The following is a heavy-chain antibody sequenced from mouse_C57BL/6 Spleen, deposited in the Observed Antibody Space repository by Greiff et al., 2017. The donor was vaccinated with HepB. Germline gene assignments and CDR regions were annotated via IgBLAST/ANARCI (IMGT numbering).Heavy chain of an antibody. V-gene: IGHV1-76*01. J-gene: IGHJ2*01. CDR3: ARSAYGSSLFDY. CDR2: IYPGSGNT. D-gene: IGHD1-1*01. Sequence: QVQLKQSGAELVRPGASVKLSCKASGYTFTDYYINWVKQRPGQGLEWIARIYPGSGNTYYNEKFKGKATLTAEKSSSTAYMQLSSLTSEDSAVYVCARSAYGSSLFDYWGQGTTLTVSS. CDR1: GYTFTDYY.